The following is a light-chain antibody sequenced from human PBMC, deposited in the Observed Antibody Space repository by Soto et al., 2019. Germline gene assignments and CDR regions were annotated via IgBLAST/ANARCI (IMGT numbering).Light chain of an antibody. J-gene: IGKJ1*01. CDR1: PSVTNF. Sequence: ELVLTQSPATLSLSPGERATLSCRASPSVTNFLAWYQQKPGQAPSLLIYGAFNRATGIPARFSGSGSATDFTITISRLEPEDFEVYYCQQYGSSPRTFGQGTKVDIK. V-gene: IGKV3-20*01. CDR3: QQYGSSPRT. CDR2: GAF.